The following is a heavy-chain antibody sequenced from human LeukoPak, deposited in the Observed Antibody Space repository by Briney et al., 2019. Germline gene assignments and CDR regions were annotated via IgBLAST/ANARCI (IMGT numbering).Heavy chain of an antibody. CDR3: VKDRGGSPFYGMDV. Sequence: GGSLRLSCAGSGFTFSSYAMSWVRQAPGKGLEWVSTISGSGGAGTYYADSVKGRFPVSRDNSRNTLYLPMNSLRAEDTAVYYCVKDRGGSPFYGMDVRGQGTTVTVSS. D-gene: IGHD1-26*01. CDR2: ISGSGGAGT. J-gene: IGHJ6*02. CDR1: GFTFSSYA. V-gene: IGHV3-23*01.